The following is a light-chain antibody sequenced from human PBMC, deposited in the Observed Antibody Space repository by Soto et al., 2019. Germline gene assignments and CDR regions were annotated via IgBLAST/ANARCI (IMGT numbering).Light chain of an antibody. Sequence: ERVMTQSPVTLSVSPGESVTLSCRASQSVSSSYLAWYQQKPGQAPRLLIYGASSRATGIPDRFSGSGSGTDFTLTISRLEPEDFAVYYCQQYGSSPRTFGQGTKVDTK. CDR3: QQYGSSPRT. J-gene: IGKJ1*01. CDR1: QSVSSSY. V-gene: IGKV3-20*01. CDR2: GAS.